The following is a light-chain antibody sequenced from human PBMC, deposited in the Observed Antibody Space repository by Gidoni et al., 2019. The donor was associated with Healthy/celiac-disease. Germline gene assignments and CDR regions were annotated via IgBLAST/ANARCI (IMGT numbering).Light chain of an antibody. CDR3: QQYNNWPRT. J-gene: IGKJ1*01. V-gene: IGKV3-15*01. CDR1: QSVSSN. Sequence: EIVMTQSPATRSVSPGERATLSCRASQSVSSNLAWYQQQTGQAPRLLIYGASTRATGIPARFSGSGSGTEFTLTISSLQSEDFAVYYCQQYNNWPRTFGQGTKVEIK. CDR2: GAS.